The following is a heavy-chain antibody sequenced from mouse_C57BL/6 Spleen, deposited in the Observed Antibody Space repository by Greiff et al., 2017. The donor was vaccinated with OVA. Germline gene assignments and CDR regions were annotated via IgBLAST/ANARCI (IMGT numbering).Heavy chain of an antibody. J-gene: IGHJ4*01. D-gene: IGHD2-1*01. CDR2: IHPNSGST. V-gene: IGHV1-64*01. CDR1: GYTFTSYW. CDR3: ARGCNYSYYYAMDY. Sequence: QVQLQQSGAELVKPGASVKLSCKASGYTFTSYWMHWVKQRPGQGLEWIGMIHPNSGSTNYNEKFKSKATLTVDKSSSTAYMQLSSLTSEDSAVYYCARGCNYSYYYAMDYWGQGTSVTVSS.